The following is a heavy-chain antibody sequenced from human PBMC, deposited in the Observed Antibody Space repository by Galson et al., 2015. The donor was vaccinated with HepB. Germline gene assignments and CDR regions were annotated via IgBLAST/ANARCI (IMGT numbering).Heavy chain of an antibody. Sequence: QSGAEVKKPGESLRISCKGSGYSFTSYWISWVRQMPGKGLEWMGRIDPSDSYTNYSPSFQGLVTISADKSISTAYLQWSSLKASDTAMYYCARTYYDFWSGYYYFDYWGQGTLVTVSS. D-gene: IGHD3-3*01. CDR1: GYSFTSYW. J-gene: IGHJ4*02. V-gene: IGHV5-10-1*01. CDR3: ARTYYDFWSGYYYFDY. CDR2: IDPSDSYT.